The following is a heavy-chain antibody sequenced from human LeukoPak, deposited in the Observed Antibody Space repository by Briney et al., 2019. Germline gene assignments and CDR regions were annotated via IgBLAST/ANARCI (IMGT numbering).Heavy chain of an antibody. CDR1: GGSISSGGYY. V-gene: IGHV4-31*03. CDR3: ARDRGWGDSSGYYGWYYFDY. J-gene: IGHJ4*02. D-gene: IGHD3-22*01. Sequence: PSETLSLTCTVSGGSISSGGYYWGWIRQHPGKGLEWIGYIYYSGSTYYNPSLKSRVTISVDTSKNQFSLKLSSVTAADTAVYYCARDRGWGDSSGYYGWYYFDYWGQGTLVTVSS. CDR2: IYYSGST.